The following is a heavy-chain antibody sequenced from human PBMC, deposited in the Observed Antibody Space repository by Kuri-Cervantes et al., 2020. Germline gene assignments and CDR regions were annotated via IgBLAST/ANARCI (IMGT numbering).Heavy chain of an antibody. D-gene: IGHD3-3*01. CDR2: IFYSGDT. CDR3: ARAPREWGSYYYMDV. J-gene: IGHJ6*03. CDR1: GGSINSRTYY. Sequence: SETLSLTCSVSGGSINSRTYYWGWIRQPPGKGLEWIGNIFYSGDTYYNPSLESRLTMSVDTSKNQFSLKLSSVTAADTAVYYCARAPREWGSYYYMDVWGKGTTVTVSS. V-gene: IGHV4-39*07.